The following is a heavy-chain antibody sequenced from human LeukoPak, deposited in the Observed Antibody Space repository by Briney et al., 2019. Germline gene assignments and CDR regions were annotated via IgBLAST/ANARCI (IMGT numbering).Heavy chain of an antibody. D-gene: IGHD3-22*01. J-gene: IGHJ4*02. CDR3: ARDRYYYESSGFSYVGYLDY. CDR1: GFTFSSSG. CDR2: TWYDGTNK. V-gene: IGHV3-33*01. Sequence: PGGSLRLSCAASGFTFSSSGMHWVRQAPGKGLEWVAVTWYDGTNKNYAESVKGRFTISRDNPKNTLDLQMNSLRAEDTAVYYCARDRYYYESSGFSYVGYLDYWGQGTLVTVSS.